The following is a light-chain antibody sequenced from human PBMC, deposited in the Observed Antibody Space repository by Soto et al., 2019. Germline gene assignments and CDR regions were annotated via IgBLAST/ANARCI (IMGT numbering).Light chain of an antibody. CDR2: GAS. CDR1: QSINNY. J-gene: IGKJ1*01. V-gene: IGKV1-39*01. CDR3: QQTYNPPPT. Sequence: DIQMTQSPSSLSSAAGDIFTITCRASQSINNYLNWYQHRHGEAPKLLIFGASSLQRGVPSRFSGSGSGTEFTLTISSLQREDFATYYCQQTYNPPPTFGPGTKVDI.